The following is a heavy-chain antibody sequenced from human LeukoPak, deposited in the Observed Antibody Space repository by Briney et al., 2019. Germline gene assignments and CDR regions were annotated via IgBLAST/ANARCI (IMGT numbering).Heavy chain of an antibody. J-gene: IGHJ3*02. D-gene: IGHD6-13*01. CDR3: ARVGIAAAVGAFDI. CDR1: GLTLSSYW. Sequence: GGALLLSCAASGLTLSSYWLSWVRQAPGRGLEWVDNIKQDGREKYYVDSVKGRFTISRDNAKNSLYLQMNSLRAEDTAVYYCARVGIAAAVGAFDIWGQGTMVTVSS. V-gene: IGHV3-7*01. CDR2: IKQDGREK.